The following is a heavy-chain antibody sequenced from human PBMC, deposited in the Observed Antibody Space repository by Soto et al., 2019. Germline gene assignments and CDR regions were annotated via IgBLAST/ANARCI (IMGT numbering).Heavy chain of an antibody. CDR3: ATGQGTENY. Sequence: SETLSLTCGVYGESFSGSFRSWIRQPPGKGLEWIGEINDRGGTHYNPSLKSRVTISVDTSKNQFSLNLRSVIAADTAVYYCATGQGTENYWGQGTLVTVSS. V-gene: IGHV4-34*01. CDR2: INDRGGT. D-gene: IGHD1-1*01. J-gene: IGHJ4*02. CDR1: GESFSGSF.